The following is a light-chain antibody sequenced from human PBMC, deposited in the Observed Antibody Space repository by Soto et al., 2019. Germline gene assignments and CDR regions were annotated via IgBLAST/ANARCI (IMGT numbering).Light chain of an antibody. Sequence: SPATLSVSPGERATLSCRASHRVSSYLAWYQQKPGQAPRLLIYATSTRATGIPARFSGSGSGTEFTLTISSLQSEDFAVYYCQQYNNWPLTFGGGTKVDIK. V-gene: IGKV3-15*01. J-gene: IGKJ4*01. CDR3: QQYNNWPLT. CDR2: ATS. CDR1: HRVSSY.